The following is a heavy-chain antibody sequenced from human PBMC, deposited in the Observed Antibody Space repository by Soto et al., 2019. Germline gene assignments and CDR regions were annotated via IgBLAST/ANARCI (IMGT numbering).Heavy chain of an antibody. CDR1: GFTFSSYG. V-gene: IGHV3-23*01. CDR3: VTIIGTGH. CDR2: ISAGGGNT. J-gene: IGHJ1*01. Sequence: GGSLRLSCAASGFTFSSYGMSWVRQAPGEGLEWVSAISAGGGNTFYADSVKGRFTISRDDSNNTLFLQMSSLRAEDTAVYYCVTIIGTGHWGPGTPVTVS. D-gene: IGHD3-3*01.